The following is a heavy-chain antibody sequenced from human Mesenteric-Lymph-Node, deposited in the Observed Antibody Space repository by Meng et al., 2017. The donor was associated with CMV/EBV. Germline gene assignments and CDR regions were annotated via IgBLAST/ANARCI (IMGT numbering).Heavy chain of an antibody. J-gene: IGHJ5*02. V-gene: IGHV1-2*02. Sequence: ASVKVSCKASGYTFTGYYMHWVRQAPGQGLEWMGWINPNSGGTNYAQKFQGRVTMTRDTSASTVYMELSSLRSEDTAVYFCARDRRVGATLGEFDPWGQGTLVTVSS. D-gene: IGHD1-26*01. CDR1: GYTFTGYY. CDR3: ARDRRVGATLGEFDP. CDR2: INPNSGGT.